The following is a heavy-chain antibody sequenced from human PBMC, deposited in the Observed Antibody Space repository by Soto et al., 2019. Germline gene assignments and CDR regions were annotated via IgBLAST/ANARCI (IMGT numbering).Heavy chain of an antibody. J-gene: IGHJ3*02. D-gene: IGHD6-13*01. V-gene: IGHV1-2*04. CDR1: GYTFTGYY. CDR3: ARDQRAAAAGSRGAFDI. Sequence: ASVKFSCKASGYTFTGYYMHWVRQAPGQGLEWMGWINPNSGGTNYAQKFQGWVTMTRDTSISTAYMELSRLRSDDTAVYYCARDQRAAAAGSRGAFDIWGQGTMVTVSS. CDR2: INPNSGGT.